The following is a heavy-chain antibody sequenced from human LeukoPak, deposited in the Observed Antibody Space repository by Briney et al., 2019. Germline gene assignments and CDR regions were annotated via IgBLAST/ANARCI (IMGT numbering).Heavy chain of an antibody. V-gene: IGHV1-24*01. CDR2: FDPEDGET. CDR1: GYTLTELS. Sequence: ASVKVSCKVSGYTLTELSMHWVRQAPGKGLEWMGGFDPEDGETICAQKFQGRVTMTEDTSTDTAYMELSRLRSDDTAVYYCARLCGAACYAPASDYWGQGTLVTVSS. D-gene: IGHD2-21*02. J-gene: IGHJ4*02. CDR3: ARLCGAACYAPASDY.